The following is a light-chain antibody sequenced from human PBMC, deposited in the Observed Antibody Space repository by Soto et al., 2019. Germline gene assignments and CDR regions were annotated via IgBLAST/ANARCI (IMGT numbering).Light chain of an antibody. CDR2: DVS. V-gene: IGLV2-14*02. CDR1: SSAVGSYRL. CDR3: SSFTISRNTVI. Sequence: QSALTQPASVSGSPGQSITISCTGSSSAVGSYRLVSWYQHHPGKVPKLIIYDVSNRPSGISNRFSGSKSGNTASLTISGLQAEDEADYYCSSFTISRNTVIFGGGTKLTVL. J-gene: IGLJ2*01.